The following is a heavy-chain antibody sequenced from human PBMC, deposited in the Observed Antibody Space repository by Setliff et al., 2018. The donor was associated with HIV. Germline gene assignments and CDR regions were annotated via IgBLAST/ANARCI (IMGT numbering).Heavy chain of an antibody. D-gene: IGHD2-2*01. V-gene: IGHV4-31*03. Sequence: SETLSLTCTVSGGSIRSGGYYWSWIGQHPGRGLEWIGYISYSGNTYYNPSLKSRLTISVDTSKNNFSLKLSSVTAADTAVYYCARAFCSSASCYGGGDAFDIWGQGTMVTVS. CDR2: ISYSGNT. CDR1: GGSIRSGGYY. J-gene: IGHJ3*02. CDR3: ARAFCSSASCYGGGDAFDI.